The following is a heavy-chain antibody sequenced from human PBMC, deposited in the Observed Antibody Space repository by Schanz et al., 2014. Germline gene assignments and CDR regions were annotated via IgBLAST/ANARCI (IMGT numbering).Heavy chain of an antibody. D-gene: IGHD3-10*01. Sequence: EVLLVESGGGLVKPGGSVRVSCAASGFTFSTYSMNWVRQAPGKGLEWVTSISGTGDHIYYADSVKGRFTISRDNAKNSVALQMKNLRAEDTAVYYCVRDYPFARHSLWFGELLGRGDYWGQGILVSVSS. J-gene: IGHJ4*02. V-gene: IGHV3-21*01. CDR3: VRDYPFARHSLWFGELLGRGDY. CDR1: GFTFSTYS. CDR2: ISGTGDHI.